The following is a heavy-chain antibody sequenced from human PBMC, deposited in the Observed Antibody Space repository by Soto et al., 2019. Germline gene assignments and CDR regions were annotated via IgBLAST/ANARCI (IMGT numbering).Heavy chain of an antibody. J-gene: IGHJ5*02. CDR2: IIPIFGTA. Sequence: SVNVSCNASAGTFSSYSISWVRQAPGQGLEWMGGIIPIFGTANYAQKFQGRVTITADESTSTAYMELSSLRSEDTAVYYCAREQQVRGFDPWGQGTLVTVSS. V-gene: IGHV1-69*13. D-gene: IGHD6-13*01. CDR3: AREQQVRGFDP. CDR1: AGTFSSYS.